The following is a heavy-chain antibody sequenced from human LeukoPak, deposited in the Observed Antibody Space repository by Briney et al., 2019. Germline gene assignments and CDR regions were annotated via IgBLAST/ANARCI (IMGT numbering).Heavy chain of an antibody. D-gene: IGHD2-15*01. V-gene: IGHV1-2*06. J-gene: IGHJ4*02. CDR3: ARTWRYCSGGSCYTWDY. CDR1: GYTFTGYY. Sequence: GASVKVSCKASGYTFTGYYMHWVRQAPGQGLEWMGRINPNSGGTNYAQKFKARVTMTRDTSISTAYMELSRLRSDDTAVYYCARTWRYCSGGSCYTWDYWGQGTLVTVSS. CDR2: INPNSGGT.